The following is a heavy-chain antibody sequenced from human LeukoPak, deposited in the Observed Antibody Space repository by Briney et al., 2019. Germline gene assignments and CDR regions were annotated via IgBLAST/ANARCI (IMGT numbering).Heavy chain of an antibody. CDR1: GYTFTSCD. Sequence: ASVKVSCKASGYTFTSCDINWVRQATGQGLEWMGWMNPNSGNTGYAQKFQGRVTMTRNTSISTAYMELSSLRSEDTAVYYCAAYYYDSSGYYLKFYYYYYGMDVWGQGTTVTVSS. J-gene: IGHJ6*02. CDR3: AAYYYDSSGYYLKFYYYYYGMDV. CDR2: MNPNSGNT. V-gene: IGHV1-8*01. D-gene: IGHD3-22*01.